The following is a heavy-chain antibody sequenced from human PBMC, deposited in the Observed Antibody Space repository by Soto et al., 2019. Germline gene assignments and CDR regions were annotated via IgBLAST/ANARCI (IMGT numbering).Heavy chain of an antibody. V-gene: IGHV4-59*01. Sequence: PSETLSLTCTVSGGSITSSYWSWIRRPPGKGLEWIAYIYDTGISGYTPSASYNPSLKSRVTMSVDTSKSQFSLKLTPVTAADTAVYYCARGEDAFFYYGLDVWGQGITVTVSS. CDR2: IYDTGISGYTPSA. CDR3: ARGEDAFFYYGLDV. CDR1: GGSITSSY. J-gene: IGHJ6*02.